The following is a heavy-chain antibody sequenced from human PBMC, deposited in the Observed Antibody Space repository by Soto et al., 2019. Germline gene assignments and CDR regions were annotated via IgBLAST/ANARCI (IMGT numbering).Heavy chain of an antibody. D-gene: IGHD1-1*01. Sequence: EVQLLGSGGGLVQPGGSLRLSCAASGFSISTYGVTWVRQAPGKGLEWVSGFSGGDGGTHYADSVKGRFTISRDNSNNTAYLLMNSLRTDDTAVYYCARWNGFGDYWGKGTRVTVSS. CDR1: GFSISTYG. CDR2: FSGGDGGT. CDR3: ARWNGFGDY. J-gene: IGHJ4*02. V-gene: IGHV3-23*01.